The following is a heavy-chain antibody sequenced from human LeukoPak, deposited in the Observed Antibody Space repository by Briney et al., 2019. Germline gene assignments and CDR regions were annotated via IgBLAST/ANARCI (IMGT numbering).Heavy chain of an antibody. D-gene: IGHD2-2*01. Sequence: GGSLRLSCAASGFTFSSYAMHWVRQAPGKGLEWVAVISYDGSNKYYADSVKGRFTISRDNSKNTLYLQMNSLGAEDTAVYYCAREPAPIVVVPAASRYYYYYHGMDVWGKGTTVTVSS. CDR1: GFTFSSYA. J-gene: IGHJ6*04. CDR3: AREPAPIVVVPAASRYYYYYHGMDV. V-gene: IGHV3-30*04. CDR2: ISYDGSNK.